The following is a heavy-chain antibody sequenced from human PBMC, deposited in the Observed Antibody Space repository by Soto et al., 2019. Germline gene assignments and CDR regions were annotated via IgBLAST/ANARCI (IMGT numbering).Heavy chain of an antibody. Sequence: GESLKISCAASGFTVSSNYMSWVRQVPGKGLEWVSVIYSGGSTYYADSVKGRFTISRDNSKNTLYLQMNSLRAEDTAVYYCARDREWSNTNRDGNYYYYGMDVWGQGTTVTVSS. CDR3: ARDREWSNTNRDGNYYYYGMDV. J-gene: IGHJ6*02. D-gene: IGHD3-3*01. CDR1: GFTVSSNY. CDR2: IYSGGST. V-gene: IGHV3-53*01.